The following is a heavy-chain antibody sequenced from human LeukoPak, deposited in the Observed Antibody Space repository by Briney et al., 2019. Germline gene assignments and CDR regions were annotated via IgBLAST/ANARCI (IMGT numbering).Heavy chain of an antibody. D-gene: IGHD3-9*01. J-gene: IGHJ4*02. CDR2: ISMSSSSM. Sequence: AGSLRLSCAASGFTFSSYSMNWVRQAPGKGLEWVSYISMSSSSMYYADSVKGRFTISRDNAKNSLYLQMNSLRAEDTAVYYCARDSSDYDILTGYYIVGQFDYWGQGTLVTVSS. CDR1: GFTFSSYS. V-gene: IGHV3-48*01. CDR3: ARDSSDYDILTGYYIVGQFDY.